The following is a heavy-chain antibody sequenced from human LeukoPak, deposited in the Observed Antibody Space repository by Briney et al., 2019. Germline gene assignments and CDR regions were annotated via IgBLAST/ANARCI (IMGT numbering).Heavy chain of an antibody. V-gene: IGHV3-53*01. Sequence: PGGSLRLSCAASGFTVSSHYMNWVRQAPGKGLEWVSVIYTGGNTYYADAVKGRFTISRDNSKNTLYLQMNSLRAEDTALYYCANSLRGYSYGTFDYWGQGTLVTVSS. CDR3: ANSLRGYSYGTFDY. D-gene: IGHD5-18*01. J-gene: IGHJ4*02. CDR1: GFTVSSHY. CDR2: IYTGGNT.